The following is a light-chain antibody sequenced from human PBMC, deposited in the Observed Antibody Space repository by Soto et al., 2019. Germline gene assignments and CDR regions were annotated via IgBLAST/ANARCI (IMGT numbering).Light chain of an antibody. Sequence: IVITHSPSTLSLSPGYTATLFFHSLQPVNNNLAWYQHKPGQAPRLLIYGASTRATGISARFSGGGSGTEFTLTISSLQSEDFALYFCQQYEKWLPLITFCHVGLLEIK. J-gene: IGKJ5*01. V-gene: IGKV3-15*01. CDR2: GAS. CDR1: QPVNNN. CDR3: QQYEKWLPLIT.